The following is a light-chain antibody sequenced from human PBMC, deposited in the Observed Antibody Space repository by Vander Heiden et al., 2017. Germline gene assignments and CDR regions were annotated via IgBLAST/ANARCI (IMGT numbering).Light chain of an antibody. V-gene: IGLV3-27*01. J-gene: IGLJ3*02. CDR1: VVAKKY. CDR3: YSAADNSLRV. CDR2: KDT. Sequence: SYELTHPSSVSVSPGQTARITCSGDVVAKKYTRWFQQKPGQAPVLVIYKDTERPSGIPERFSGSSSGATVTLTISGAQVDDEADYYCYSAADNSLRVFGGGTKLTVL.